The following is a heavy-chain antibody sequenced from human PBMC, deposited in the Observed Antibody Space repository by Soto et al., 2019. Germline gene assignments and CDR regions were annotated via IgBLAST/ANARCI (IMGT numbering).Heavy chain of an antibody. CDR3: LRDSHGDY. J-gene: IGHJ4*02. CDR2: IDHDGPT. Sequence: EVQLVESGGGLVQPGGSLRLSCAGSGFTFSNYWMHWVRQAPGKGLEWVSRIDHDGPTDYADSVRGRCTISRDNAENTLYLQMNILSPEDTAVYYCLRDSHGDYWGQGTLVTVSS. V-gene: IGHV3-74*01. CDR1: GFTFSNYW.